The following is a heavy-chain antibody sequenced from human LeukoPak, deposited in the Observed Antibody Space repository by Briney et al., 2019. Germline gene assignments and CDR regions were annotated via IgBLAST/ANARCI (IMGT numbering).Heavy chain of an antibody. J-gene: IGHJ5*02. CDR2: ISAYNGNT. D-gene: IGHD3-10*01. Sequence: VASVKVSCKASGYTFTSYGISWVRQAPGQGLEWMGWISAYNGNTNYAQKLQGRVTMTTDTSTSTAYMELRSLRSDDTAVYYCARDTPPGYYGSGRKWFDPWGQGTLVTVSS. CDR3: ARDTPPGYYGSGRKWFDP. CDR1: GYTFTSYG. V-gene: IGHV1-18*01.